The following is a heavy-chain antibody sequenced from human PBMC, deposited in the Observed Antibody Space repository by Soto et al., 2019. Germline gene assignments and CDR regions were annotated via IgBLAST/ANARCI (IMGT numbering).Heavy chain of an antibody. V-gene: IGHV3-23*01. CDR2: ISGSGGST. CDR1: GFTFSSYD. Sequence: EVQLLESGGGLVQPGGSLRLSCAASGFTFSSYDMNWVRQAPGKGLEWVSVISGSGGSTYYADSVKGRFTISKDNSKNTLYLQLNSLRAEDTAVYDCAKRSHGLYFDYGGQGTLVTVSS. CDR3: AKRSHGLYFDY. J-gene: IGHJ4*02.